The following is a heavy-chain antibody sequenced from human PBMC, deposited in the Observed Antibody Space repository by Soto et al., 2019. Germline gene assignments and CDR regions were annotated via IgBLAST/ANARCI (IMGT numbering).Heavy chain of an antibody. J-gene: IGHJ4*02. CDR1: GFTFSSYA. D-gene: IGHD6-13*01. CDR3: ARDLAAAGTAFDY. CDR2: ISYDGSNK. Sequence: GGSLRLSCAASGFTFSSYAMHWVRQAPGKGLEWVAVISYDGSNKYYADSVKGRFTISRDNSKNTLYLQMNSLRAEDTAVYYFARDLAAAGTAFDYWGQGTLVTVSS. V-gene: IGHV3-30-3*01.